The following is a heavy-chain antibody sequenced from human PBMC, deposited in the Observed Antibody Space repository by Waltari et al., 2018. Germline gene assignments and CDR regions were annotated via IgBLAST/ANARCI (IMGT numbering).Heavy chain of an antibody. CDR2: IYYSGST. CDR1: GGSTTSYS. J-gene: IGHJ4*02. CDR3: ARDSPDYGYDY. Sequence: QVQLQESGPGLVKPSATLSLTCTVSGGSTTSYSWRWIRQPPGKGLEWIGYIYYSGSTNYNPSLKSRVTISVDTSKNQFSLKLSSVTAADTAVYYCARDSPDYGYDYWGQGTLVTVSS. D-gene: IGHD4-17*01. V-gene: IGHV4-59*01.